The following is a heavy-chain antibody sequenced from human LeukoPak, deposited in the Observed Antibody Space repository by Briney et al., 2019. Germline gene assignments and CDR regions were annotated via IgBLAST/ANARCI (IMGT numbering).Heavy chain of an antibody. J-gene: IGHJ4*02. CDR2: MNPNSGNT. V-gene: IGHV1-8*01. CDR1: GYTFTTYN. D-gene: IGHD5-18*01. Sequence: GASVKVSCKASGYTFTTYNINWVRQATGQGLEWMGWMNPNSGNTGYAQKFQGRLTMTRDTSISTAYLELSSLRSEDTAVYYCARGEYSYVDYWGQGTLVTVSS. CDR3: ARGEYSYVDY.